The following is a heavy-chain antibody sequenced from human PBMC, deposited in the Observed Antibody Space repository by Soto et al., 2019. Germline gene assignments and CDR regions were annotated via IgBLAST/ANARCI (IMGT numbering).Heavy chain of an antibody. D-gene: IGHD3-22*01. Sequence: SETLSLTCTVSGGSISSGDYYWSWIRQPPGKGLEWIVYIYYSGSTYYNPSLKSRVTISVDTSKNQFSLKLSSVTAADTAVYYCARTYYYDSSGYYYGPDYYYYGMDVWGQGTTVTVSS. V-gene: IGHV4-30-4*01. CDR2: IYYSGST. CDR3: ARTYYYDSSGYYYGPDYYYYGMDV. J-gene: IGHJ6*02. CDR1: GGSISSGDYY.